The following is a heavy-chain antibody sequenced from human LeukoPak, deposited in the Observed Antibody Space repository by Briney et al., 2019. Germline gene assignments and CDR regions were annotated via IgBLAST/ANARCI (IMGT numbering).Heavy chain of an antibody. Sequence: GGSLRLSCAASGFTFSSYWMNWVRQAPGKGLEWVANIKPDGSDESYADSVKGRFTISRDNAKNSLYLQMNSLRAEDTAVYYCARENFQYWAQGTLVTVSS. CDR2: IKPDGSDE. J-gene: IGHJ4*02. CDR3: ARENFQY. CDR1: GFTFSSYW. V-gene: IGHV3-7*04.